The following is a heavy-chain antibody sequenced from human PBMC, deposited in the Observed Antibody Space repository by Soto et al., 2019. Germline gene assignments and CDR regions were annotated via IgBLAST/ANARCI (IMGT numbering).Heavy chain of an antibody. CDR3: AKCGIAVAPYYYGMDV. V-gene: IGHV3-30*18. J-gene: IGHJ6*02. CDR2: ISYDGSNK. Sequence: PGGSLRLSCTASGFTFSGYGMHWVRQAPGKGLEWVAVISYDGSNKYYADSVKGRFTISRDNSKNTLYLQMNSLRAEDTAVYYCAKCGIAVAPYYYGMDVWGQGTTVTVSS. D-gene: IGHD6-19*01. CDR1: GFTFSGYG.